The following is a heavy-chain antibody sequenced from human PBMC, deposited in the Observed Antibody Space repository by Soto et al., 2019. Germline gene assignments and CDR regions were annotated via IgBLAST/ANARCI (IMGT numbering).Heavy chain of an antibody. D-gene: IGHD6-13*01. CDR2: IIPIFGTA. CDR1: GGTFSSYA. CDR3: ARSNSSSWHEDYYYGMDV. J-gene: IGHJ6*02. V-gene: IGHV1-69*01. Sequence: QVQLVQSGAEVKKPGSSVKVSCKASGGTFSSYAISWVRQAPGQGLEWMGGIIPIFGTANYAQKFQGRVTITADESTSTAYMELSSLRSENTAVYYCARSNSSSWHEDYYYGMDVWGQGTTVTVSS.